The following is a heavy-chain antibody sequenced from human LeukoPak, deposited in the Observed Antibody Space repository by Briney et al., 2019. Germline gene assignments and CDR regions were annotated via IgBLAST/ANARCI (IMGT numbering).Heavy chain of an antibody. J-gene: IGHJ3*02. V-gene: IGHV1-18*01. Sequence: GASVKVSCKASGYTFTSYGISWVRQAPGQGLEWMGWISAYNGNTNYAQKLQGRVTMTTDTSTSTAYMELRSLRSDDTAVYYCARDITVTTRNHDAFDIWGQGTMVTVSS. CDR3: ARDITVTTRNHDAFDI. D-gene: IGHD4-17*01. CDR2: ISAYNGNT. CDR1: GYTFTSYG.